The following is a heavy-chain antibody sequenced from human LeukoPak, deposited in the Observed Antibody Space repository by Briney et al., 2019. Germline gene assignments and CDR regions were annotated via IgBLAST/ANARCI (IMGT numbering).Heavy chain of an antibody. V-gene: IGHV3-11*01. CDR2: ISDSGTPM. D-gene: IGHD3-10*01. CDR1: GFIFSDYY. Sequence: GGSLRLSCKASGFIFSDYYMSWIRQAPGKGLEWLSYISDSGTPMYYADSVKGRFTIPRDNARNSVFLQLNSLRAEDTAIYYCARDLIRGTMPLGYWGQGTLVTVSS. J-gene: IGHJ4*02. CDR3: ARDLIRGTMPLGY.